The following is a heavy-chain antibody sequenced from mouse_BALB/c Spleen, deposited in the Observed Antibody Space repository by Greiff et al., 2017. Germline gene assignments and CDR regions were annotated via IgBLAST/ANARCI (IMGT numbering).Heavy chain of an antibody. CDR1: GYTFTSYV. CDR2: INPYNDGT. V-gene: IGHV1-14*01. Sequence: VQLKQSGPELVKPGASVKMSCKASGYTFTSYVMHWVKQKPGQGLEWIGYINPYNDGTKYNEKFKGKATLTSDKSSSTAYMELSSLTSEDSAVYYCARPYYGSSPYAMDYWGQGTSVTVSS. J-gene: IGHJ4*01. D-gene: IGHD1-1*01. CDR3: ARPYYGSSPYAMDY.